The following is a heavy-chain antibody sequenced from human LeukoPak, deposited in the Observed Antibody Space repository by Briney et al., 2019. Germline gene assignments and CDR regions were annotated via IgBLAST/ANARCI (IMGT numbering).Heavy chain of an antibody. D-gene: IGHD2-15*01. Sequence: GGSLRLFCAASGFTFSNYAMNWVRQAPGKGLEWVSTISGSGGSTYCAGSLKGRFTISTDNNKNSPDLQMNSLRADGKAIYCCTRKSSSENSGAYFVMVDYWGQGTLVTVSS. CDR3: TRKSSSENSGAYFVMVDY. J-gene: IGHJ4*02. V-gene: IGHV3-23*01. CDR2: ISGSGGST. CDR1: GFTFSNYA.